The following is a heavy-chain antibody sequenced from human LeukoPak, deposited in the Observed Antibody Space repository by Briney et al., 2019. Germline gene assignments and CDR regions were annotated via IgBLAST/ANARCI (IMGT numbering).Heavy chain of an antibody. J-gene: IGHJ6*03. CDR3: AKDYYDSSGYYFRLNYYYYYMDV. V-gene: IGHV3-30*02. CDR1: GFTFSSYG. Sequence: GGPLRLSCAASGFTFSSYGMHWVRQAPGKGLEWVAFIRYDGSNKYYTDSVKGRFTISRDNSKNTLYLQMNSLRAEDTAVYYCAKDYYDSSGYYFRLNYYYYYMDVWGKGTTVTISS. D-gene: IGHD3-22*01. CDR2: IRYDGSNK.